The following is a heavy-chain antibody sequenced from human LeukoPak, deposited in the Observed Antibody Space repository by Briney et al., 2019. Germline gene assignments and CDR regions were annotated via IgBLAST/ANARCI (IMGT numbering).Heavy chain of an antibody. CDR2: IYLGDSDT. CDR1: GYSFTSYG. Sequence: GESLKISCKGSGYSFTSYGIGWVRQMPGKGLEWMGIIYLGDSDTRYSPSFQGQVTISADKSISTAYLQWSSLKASDTAMYYCASSAAAQLRYFDWGFDYWGQGTLVTVSS. D-gene: IGHD3-9*01. V-gene: IGHV5-51*01. CDR3: ASSAAAQLRYFDWGFDY. J-gene: IGHJ4*02.